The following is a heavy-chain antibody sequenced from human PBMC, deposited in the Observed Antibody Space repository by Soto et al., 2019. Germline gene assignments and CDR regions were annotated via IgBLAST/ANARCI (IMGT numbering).Heavy chain of an antibody. Sequence: ASVKVSCKASEYTFTDYYIHWVRQAPGQGLEWMGWIFPKSGGSNFAQKFQGRVTMTWDTSISTSYLELTSLTSGDTAVYYCARAFSPTYYGFDVWGQGTPVTVSS. CDR1: EYTFTDYY. CDR2: IFPKSGGS. CDR3: ARAFSPTYYGFDV. V-gene: IGHV1-2*02. J-gene: IGHJ6*02.